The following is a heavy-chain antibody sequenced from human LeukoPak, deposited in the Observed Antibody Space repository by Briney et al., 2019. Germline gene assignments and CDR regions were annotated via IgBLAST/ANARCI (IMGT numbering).Heavy chain of an antibody. CDR2: IYYSGST. CDR1: DGSISSYY. CDR3: ARTITIFGTSFDP. D-gene: IGHD3-3*01. J-gene: IGHJ5*02. V-gene: IGHV4-59*01. Sequence: SETLSLTCTVSDGSISSYYWSWIRQPPGKGLEWIGYIYYSGSTNYNPSLKSRVTISVDTSKNQFSLKLSSVTAADTAVYYCARTITIFGTSFDPWGQGTLVTVSS.